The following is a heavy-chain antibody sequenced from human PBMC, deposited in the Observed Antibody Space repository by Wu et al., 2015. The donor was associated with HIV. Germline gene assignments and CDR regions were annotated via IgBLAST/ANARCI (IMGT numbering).Heavy chain of an antibody. CDR2: IIPMFGST. Sequence: QVQLVQSGAEVKKPGSSVKVSCKASGDTFSNSAISWVRQAPGQGLEWMGRIIPMFGSTTYAQKFLGRVTMTRDTSTGTVYLELSTLRSEDSALYYCARSYCSGDCYADYWGQGTLVTVSS. CDR3: ARSYCSGDCYADY. D-gene: IGHD2-21*02. CDR1: GDTFSNSA. V-gene: IGHV1-69*05. J-gene: IGHJ4*02.